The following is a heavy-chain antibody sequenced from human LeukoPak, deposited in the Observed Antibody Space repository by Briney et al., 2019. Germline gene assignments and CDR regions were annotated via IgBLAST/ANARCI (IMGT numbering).Heavy chain of an antibody. D-gene: IGHD3-10*01. J-gene: IGHJ5*02. CDR1: GYTFTGYY. V-gene: IGHV1-2*02. CDR2: INPNSGGT. Sequence: ASVKVSCKASGYTFTGYYMHWVRQAPGQGLEWMGWINPNSGGTNYAQKFQGRVTMTRDTFISAAYMELSRLRSDDTAVYYCARDGVWFGELLLYNWFDPWGQGTLVTVSS. CDR3: ARDGVWFGELLLYNWFDP.